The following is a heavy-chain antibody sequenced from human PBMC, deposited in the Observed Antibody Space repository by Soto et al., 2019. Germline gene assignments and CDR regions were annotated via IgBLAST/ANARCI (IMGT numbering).Heavy chain of an antibody. J-gene: IGHJ5*02. CDR2: IKQDGSEK. Sequence: GGSLRLSCAASGFTFSSYWMSWVRQAPGKGLEWVANIKQDGSEKYYADSVKGPFTISRDNAKNSLYLQMNSLRAEDTAVYYCASALGGWPYTWFDPWGQGTLVTVSS. CDR1: GFTFSSYW. D-gene: IGHD6-19*01. V-gene: IGHV3-7*03. CDR3: ASALGGWPYTWFDP.